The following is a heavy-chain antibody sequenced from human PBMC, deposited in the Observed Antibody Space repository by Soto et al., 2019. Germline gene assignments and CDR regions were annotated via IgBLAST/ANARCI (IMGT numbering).Heavy chain of an antibody. CDR3: AREVGWYSSGALDY. V-gene: IGHV3-21*01. D-gene: IGHD6-19*01. Sequence: EVQLVESGGGLVQPGGSLRLSCAASGFTFSSYSMNWVRQAPGKGLEWVSSISSRSSYIYYADSVKGRFTISRDNAKNSLYLQMNSLRAEDTAVYYCAREVGWYSSGALDYWGQGTLVTVSS. CDR2: ISSRSSYI. CDR1: GFTFSSYS. J-gene: IGHJ4*02.